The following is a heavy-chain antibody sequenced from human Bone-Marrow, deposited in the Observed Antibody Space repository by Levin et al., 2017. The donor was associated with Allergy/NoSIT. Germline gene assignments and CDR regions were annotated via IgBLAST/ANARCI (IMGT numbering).Heavy chain of an antibody. J-gene: IGHJ6*03. V-gene: IGHV3-20*04. CDR3: VRGGLWFGDFSTYFMDV. D-gene: IGHD3-10*01. Sequence: PGESLKISCAASGFSFDDYAMSWVRQVPGKGLEWVSGINWNSVSIAYADSVKGRFTISRDNAKKSLNLQMNSLRAEDTALYYCVRGGLWFGDFSTYFMDVWGKGTTVIVSS. CDR1: GFSFDDYA. CDR2: INWNSVSI.